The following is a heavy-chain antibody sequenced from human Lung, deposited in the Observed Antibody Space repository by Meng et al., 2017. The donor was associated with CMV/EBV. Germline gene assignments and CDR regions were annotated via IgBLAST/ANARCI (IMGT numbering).Heavy chain of an antibody. V-gene: IGHV3-7*01. CDR3: ARRPWGLDV. CDR2: INQDGSEK. Sequence: ESXKISRAASGFTFSSYWMSWVRQAPGKGLEWVANINQDGSEKYYVDSVEGRFTISRDNAKDSLYLQMNALRAEDTAVYYCARRPWGLDVWGQGTTVTVAS. J-gene: IGHJ6*02. CDR1: GFTFSSYW.